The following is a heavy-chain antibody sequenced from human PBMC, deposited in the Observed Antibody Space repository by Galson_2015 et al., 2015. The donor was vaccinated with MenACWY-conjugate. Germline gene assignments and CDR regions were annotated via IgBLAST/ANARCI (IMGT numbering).Heavy chain of an antibody. CDR1: GYTFTSYA. Sequence: SVKVSCKASGYTFTSYAMHWVRQAPGQRLEWMGWINAGNGNTKYSQKFQGRVTITRDTSASTAYMELSSLRSEDTAVYYCARDKFGYSSGWYENWFDPWGQGTLVTVSS. J-gene: IGHJ5*02. V-gene: IGHV1-3*01. CDR3: ARDKFGYSSGWYENWFDP. CDR2: INAGNGNT. D-gene: IGHD6-19*01.